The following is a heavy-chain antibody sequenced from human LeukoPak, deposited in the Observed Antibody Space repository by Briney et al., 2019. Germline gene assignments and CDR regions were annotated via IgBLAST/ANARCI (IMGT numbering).Heavy chain of an antibody. D-gene: IGHD3-22*01. Sequence: SETLSLTCTVSGGSISSYYWSWTRQPPGKGLEWIGYIYYSGSTNYNPSLRSRVTISVDTSKNQFSLDLRSVTAADTAVYYCARGPHYHDSSGYSPSYSYAMDVWGQGTTVTVSS. CDR1: GGSISSYY. J-gene: IGHJ6*02. V-gene: IGHV4-59*01. CDR3: ARGPHYHDSSGYSPSYSYAMDV. CDR2: IYYSGST.